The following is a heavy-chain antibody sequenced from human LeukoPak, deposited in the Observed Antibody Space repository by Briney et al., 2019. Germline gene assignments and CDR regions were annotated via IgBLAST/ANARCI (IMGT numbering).Heavy chain of an antibody. CDR2: ISAYNGNT. V-gene: IGHV1-18*01. D-gene: IGHD3-3*01. CDR1: GYTFTSYG. Sequence: ASVKVSCKASGYTFTSYGISWVRQAPGQGLEWMGWISAYNGNTNYAQKLQGRVTMTTDTSTSTAYMELRSLRSDDTAVYYCATDRYGGDFWSGYYPLDYWGQGTLVTVSS. J-gene: IGHJ4*02. CDR3: ATDRYGGDFWSGYYPLDY.